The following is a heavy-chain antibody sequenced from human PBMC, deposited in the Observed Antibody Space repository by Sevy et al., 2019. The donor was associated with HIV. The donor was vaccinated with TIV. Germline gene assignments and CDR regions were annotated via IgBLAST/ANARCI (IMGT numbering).Heavy chain of an antibody. Sequence: ASVKVSCKASGGTFSNYAISWVRQAPGQGLEWMGGIIPIFGTTNYAQKFQGRVTITADGSTSSAYMELSSLRSEDTAVYYCARDVTGTTGGFDYWGLGTLVTVSS. D-gene: IGHD1-7*01. J-gene: IGHJ4*02. CDR3: ARDVTGTTGGFDY. CDR2: IIPIFGTT. V-gene: IGHV1-69*13. CDR1: GGTFSNYA.